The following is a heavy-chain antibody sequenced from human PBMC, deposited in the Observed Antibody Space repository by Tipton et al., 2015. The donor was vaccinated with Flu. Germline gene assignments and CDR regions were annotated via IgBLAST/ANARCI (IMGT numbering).Heavy chain of an antibody. V-gene: IGHV1-46*01. Sequence: QVQLVQSGAEVKKPGASVKVSCKASGYTFTSYYMHWVRQAPGQGLEWTGIINPSGGSTSYAQKFQGRVTMTRDTSTSTVYMELSSLRSEDTAVYYCASAGIAVAGTDWFDPWGQGTLVTVSS. CDR1: GYTFTSYY. J-gene: IGHJ5*02. CDR2: INPSGGST. D-gene: IGHD6-19*01. CDR3: ASAGIAVAGTDWFDP.